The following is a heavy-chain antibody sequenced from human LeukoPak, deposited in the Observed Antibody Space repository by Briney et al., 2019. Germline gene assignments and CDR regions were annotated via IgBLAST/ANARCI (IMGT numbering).Heavy chain of an antibody. D-gene: IGHD6-13*01. V-gene: IGHV3-30-3*01. Sequence: GGSLRLSCAASGFTFSSYAMHWVRQAPGKGLEWVAVISYDGSNKYYADSVKGRFTISRDNSKNTLYLQMNSLRAEDTAVYYCARDDGKSIAAAGALDYWGQGTLVTVSS. J-gene: IGHJ4*02. CDR2: ISYDGSNK. CDR3: ARDDGKSIAAAGALDY. CDR1: GFTFSSYA.